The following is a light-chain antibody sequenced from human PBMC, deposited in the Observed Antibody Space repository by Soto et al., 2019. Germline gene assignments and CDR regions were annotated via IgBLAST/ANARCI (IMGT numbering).Light chain of an antibody. J-gene: IGKJ4*02. CDR3: QQYGSSGT. V-gene: IGKV3-20*01. CDR2: GAS. Sequence: ESVLNHDPGSLFASAPDTPTLSCRASQSVSNNYLAWYQQKPGQAPRLLIYGASNRATGIPDRFSGSGSGTDFTLTISRLEPEDFAVYYCQQYGSSGTFGEGTKVDIK. CDR1: QSVSNNY.